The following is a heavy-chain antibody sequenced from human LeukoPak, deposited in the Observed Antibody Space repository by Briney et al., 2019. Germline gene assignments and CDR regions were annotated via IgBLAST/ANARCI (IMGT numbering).Heavy chain of an antibody. V-gene: IGHV1-69*13. D-gene: IGHD3-3*01. CDR2: IIPIFGTA. Sequence: SVKVSCKASGGTFSSYAISWVRQAPGQGLEWMGGIIPIFGTANYAQKFQGRVTITADESTSTAHMELSSLRSEDTAVYYCARVGPSLRFLEWAEGNWFDPWGQGTLVTVSS. CDR3: ARVGPSLRFLEWAEGNWFDP. J-gene: IGHJ5*02. CDR1: GGTFSSYA.